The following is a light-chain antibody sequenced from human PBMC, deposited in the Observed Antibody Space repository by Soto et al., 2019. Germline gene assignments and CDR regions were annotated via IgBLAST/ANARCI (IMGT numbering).Light chain of an antibody. J-gene: IGKJ2*01. Sequence: DIQMTQSPSTLSASVGDRVTITCRASQSISSWLAWYQHKPGKATKLLIYDASSLESGVPSRFSGSGSGTKFTLTSSSLQHDDFATYYCQQYNSYSPTFGQGTKLEIK. V-gene: IGKV1-5*01. CDR1: QSISSW. CDR3: QQYNSYSPT. CDR2: DAS.